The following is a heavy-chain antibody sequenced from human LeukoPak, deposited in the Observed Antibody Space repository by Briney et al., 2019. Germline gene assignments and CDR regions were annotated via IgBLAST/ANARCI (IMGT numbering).Heavy chain of an antibody. Sequence: SQTLSLTCTVSGGSISSGDYYWSWIRQPPGKGLEWIGYIYYSGSTYYNPSLKSRVTISVDTSKNQFSLKLSSVTAADTAVYYCAREGARYSSSSEYFQHWGQGTLVTVSS. CDR2: IYYSGST. D-gene: IGHD6-6*01. J-gene: IGHJ1*01. V-gene: IGHV4-30-4*08. CDR3: AREGARYSSSSEYFQH. CDR1: GGSISSGDYY.